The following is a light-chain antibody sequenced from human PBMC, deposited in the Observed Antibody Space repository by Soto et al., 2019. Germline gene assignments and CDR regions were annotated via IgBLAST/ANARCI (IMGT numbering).Light chain of an antibody. J-gene: IGKJ2*01. CDR1: QSVLYSSNNKNY. V-gene: IGKV4-1*01. Sequence: DIVMTQSPDSLPVSLGERATINCKSSQSVLYSSNNKNYLTWYQQKPGQPPKLLIYWASTRESGVPDRFSGRGSETDFTLTISSLQAEDVAVYFCQQYYSIPYTFGQGTKLEIK. CDR2: WAS. CDR3: QQYYSIPYT.